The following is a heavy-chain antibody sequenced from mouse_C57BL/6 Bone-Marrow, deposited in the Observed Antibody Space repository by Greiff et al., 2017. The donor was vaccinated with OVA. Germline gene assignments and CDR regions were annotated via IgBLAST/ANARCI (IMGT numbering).Heavy chain of an antibody. Sequence: QVQLKQSGPELVKPGASVKISCKASSYAFSSSWMNWVKQRPGKGLEWIGRIYPGDGDTNYNGKFKGKATLTADKSSSTAYMQLSSLASEDSAVYFCARSTGKAMDYWGQGTSVTVSS. J-gene: IGHJ4*01. D-gene: IGHD4-1*02. CDR2: IYPGDGDT. CDR1: SYAFSSSW. V-gene: IGHV1-82*01. CDR3: ARSTGKAMDY.